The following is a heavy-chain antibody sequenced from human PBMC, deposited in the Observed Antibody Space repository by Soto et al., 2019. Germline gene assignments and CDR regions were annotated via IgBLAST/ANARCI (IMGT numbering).Heavy chain of an antibody. V-gene: IGHV1-2*02. CDR1: GYTFTGYY. CDR2: INPKSGDT. D-gene: IGHD1-26*01. CDR3: ARSSGGYSYNGMDV. Sequence: QEQLVQSGAEVKQPGASVKVSCKASGYTFTGYYIHWVRQAPGQGLEWMGWINPKSGDTKYAQKFQGRVTVTMDTSISTAYMELSRLRADDTAVYYCARSSGGYSYNGMDVWGQGTTVTVS. J-gene: IGHJ6*02.